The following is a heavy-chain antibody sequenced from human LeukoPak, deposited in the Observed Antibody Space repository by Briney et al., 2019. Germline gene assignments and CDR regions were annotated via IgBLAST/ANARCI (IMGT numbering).Heavy chain of an antibody. V-gene: IGHV4-59*01. D-gene: IGHD3-10*01. Sequence: SETLSLTCTVSGGSISSYYWSWIRQPPGKGLAWIGYIYYSGSTNYNPSLKSRVTISVDTSKNQFSLKLSSVTAADTAVYYCARSTRASAIDYWGQGTLVTVSS. CDR3: ARSTRASAIDY. CDR1: GGSISSYY. J-gene: IGHJ4*02. CDR2: IYYSGST.